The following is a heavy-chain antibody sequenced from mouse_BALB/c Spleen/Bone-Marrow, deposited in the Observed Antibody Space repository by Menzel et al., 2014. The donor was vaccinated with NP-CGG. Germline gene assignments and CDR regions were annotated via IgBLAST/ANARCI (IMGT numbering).Heavy chain of an antibody. CDR1: GYTFTDYT. J-gene: IGHJ2*01. V-gene: IGHV1-18*01. Sequence: DVQLVESGPELVKPGASVKISCKTSGYTFTDYTIHRAKQSHGKSLEWIGGINPNNGGSTYNQKFKGKATLTIHKSSSTAYMELRSLTSEDSAVYYCARGRWYYWGQGTTLTVSS. CDR3: ARGRWYY. D-gene: IGHD2-3*01. CDR2: INPNNGGS.